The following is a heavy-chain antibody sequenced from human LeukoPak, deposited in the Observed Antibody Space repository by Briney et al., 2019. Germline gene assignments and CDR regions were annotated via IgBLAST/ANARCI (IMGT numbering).Heavy chain of an antibody. D-gene: IGHD3-16*01. CDR2: INPNSGGT. CDR3: ARGGYVIVRDWFDP. J-gene: IGHJ5*02. V-gene: IGHV1-2*02. Sequence: ASVKVSCEASGYTLTGYYMHWVRQAPGQGLEWMGCINPNSGGTKYAQKFQGRVTMTRDTSMNTAYMVLSRLRYDDSAIYYCARGGYVIVRDWFDPWGQGTLVTVSS. CDR1: GYTLTGYY.